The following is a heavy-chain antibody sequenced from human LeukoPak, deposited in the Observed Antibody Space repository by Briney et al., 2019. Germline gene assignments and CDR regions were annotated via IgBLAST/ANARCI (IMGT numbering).Heavy chain of an antibody. D-gene: IGHD1-26*01. V-gene: IGHV3-30*18. CDR1: GFTFSSYG. Sequence: GGSLRLSCVASGFTFSSYGMHWGRQAPGEGAGWVAFISYDGSNKYYADSVKGRFTISRDNSKNTLYLQMNSLRAEDTAMYYCAKGVGATRIFDYWGQGTLVTVSS. CDR3: AKGVGATRIFDY. CDR2: ISYDGSNK. J-gene: IGHJ4*02.